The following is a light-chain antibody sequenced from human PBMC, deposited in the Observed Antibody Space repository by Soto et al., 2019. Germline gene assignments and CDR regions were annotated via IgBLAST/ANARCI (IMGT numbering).Light chain of an antibody. Sequence: EIVLTQSPGTLSLSPGERATLSCRASQSISSTYLAWYQHRPGQAPGLLIYGASSRATGIPHRFSGSGSGTDFTLSISRLEPEDSAVYYCLQYGSSPLYTFGQGTKLAIK. CDR3: LQYGSSPLYT. CDR1: QSISSTY. CDR2: GAS. J-gene: IGKJ2*01. V-gene: IGKV3-20*01.